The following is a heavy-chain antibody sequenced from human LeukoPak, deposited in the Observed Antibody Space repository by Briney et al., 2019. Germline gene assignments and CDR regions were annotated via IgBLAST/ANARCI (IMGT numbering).Heavy chain of an antibody. D-gene: IGHD2-21*01. CDR3: ARDLTYCGGDCYPYYFDY. Sequence: GGSLRLSCAASGFTFSSYGMHWVRQAPGKGLEWVAFIRYDGSNKYYAVSVKGRFTISRDNSKNTLYLQMNSLRAEDTAVYYCARDLTYCGGDCYPYYFDYWGQGTLVTVSS. CDR2: IRYDGSNK. J-gene: IGHJ4*02. CDR1: GFTFSSYG. V-gene: IGHV3-30*02.